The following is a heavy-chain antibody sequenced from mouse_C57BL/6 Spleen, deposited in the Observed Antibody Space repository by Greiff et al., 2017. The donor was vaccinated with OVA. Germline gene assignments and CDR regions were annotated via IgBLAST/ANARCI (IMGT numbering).Heavy chain of an antibody. V-gene: IGHV1-82*01. CDR2: IYPGDGDT. Sequence: QVQLQQSGPELVKPGASVKISCKASGYAFSSSWLNWVKQRPGKGLEWIGRIYPGDGDTNYNGKFKGKATLTADKSSSTAYMQLSSLTSEDSAVYFCARLYDSYYFDYWGQGTTLTVSS. D-gene: IGHD2-4*01. CDR3: ARLYDSYYFDY. CDR1: GYAFSSSW. J-gene: IGHJ2*01.